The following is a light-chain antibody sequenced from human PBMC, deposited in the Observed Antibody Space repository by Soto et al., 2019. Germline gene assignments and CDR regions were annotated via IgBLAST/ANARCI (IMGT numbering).Light chain of an antibody. Sequence: EILLTQFPATLSVSPGARVTLSCRASQGVARTLAWFQQKPGQSPRLLVYAESTRAAGIPARFSGSGSGTEFTLTISSLQSEDVAVYYCQQYKQWPLTFGGGTRVDIK. CDR3: QQYKQWPLT. V-gene: IGKV3D-15*01. CDR1: QGVART. CDR2: AES. J-gene: IGKJ4*01.